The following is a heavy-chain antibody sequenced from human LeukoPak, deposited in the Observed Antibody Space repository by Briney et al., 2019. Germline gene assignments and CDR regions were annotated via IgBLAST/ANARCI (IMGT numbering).Heavy chain of an antibody. CDR3: ARDHNYAFDN. D-gene: IGHD1-1*01. CDR1: GFTFSDYS. J-gene: IGHJ4*02. CDR2: IGLSSGNT. V-gene: IGHV3-48*04. Sequence: SGGSLRLSCAASGFTFSDYSMNWVRQAPGKGLEWISWIGLSSGNTKYADSVKGRFTISGDNAKSSLYLQMNSLRVEDTAVYYCARDHNYAFDNWGQGILVTVSS.